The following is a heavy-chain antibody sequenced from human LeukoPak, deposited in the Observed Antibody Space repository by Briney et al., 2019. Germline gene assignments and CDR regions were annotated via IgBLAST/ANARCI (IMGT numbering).Heavy chain of an antibody. CDR3: ARDYSNYEGWFDP. CDR2: IYTSGSA. CDR1: GGSISSGTYY. D-gene: IGHD4-11*01. J-gene: IGHJ5*02. Sequence: SETLSLTCTVSGGSISSGTYYWSWIRQPAGKGLEWIGRIYTSGSANYNPSLKSRVTISVDTSKNQFSLKLSSVTAADTAVYYCARDYSNYEGWFDPWGQGTLVTVSS. V-gene: IGHV4-61*02.